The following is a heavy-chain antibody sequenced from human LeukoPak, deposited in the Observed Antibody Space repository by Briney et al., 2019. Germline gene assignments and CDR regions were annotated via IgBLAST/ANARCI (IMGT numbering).Heavy chain of an antibody. V-gene: IGHV5-10-1*01. Sequence: GESLKISCKGSGYTFTSYWISWVRQVPGKGLEWMGRIDPSDSYTNYSPSFQGHVTISADKSISTAYLQWSSLKASDTAMYYCAAGWLAGPDYWGQGTLVTVSS. CDR2: IDPSDSYT. D-gene: IGHD3-22*01. CDR3: AAGWLAGPDY. J-gene: IGHJ4*02. CDR1: GYTFTSYW.